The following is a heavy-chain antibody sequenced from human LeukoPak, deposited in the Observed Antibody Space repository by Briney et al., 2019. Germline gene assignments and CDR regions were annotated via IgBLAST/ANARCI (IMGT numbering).Heavy chain of an antibody. CDR1: GFTLRSYW. V-gene: IGHV3-7*01. J-gene: IGHJ4*02. CDR2: IKQDGSEM. Sequence: GGSLRLSCAASGFTLRSYWMSWVRQAPGKGLEWVANIKQDGSEMYYVDSVKGRFTISRDNAKNSLYLQMNSLRVEDTAVYYCARGLGYSHGSGDYWGQGTLVTVSS. D-gene: IGHD5-18*01. CDR3: ARGLGYSHGSGDY.